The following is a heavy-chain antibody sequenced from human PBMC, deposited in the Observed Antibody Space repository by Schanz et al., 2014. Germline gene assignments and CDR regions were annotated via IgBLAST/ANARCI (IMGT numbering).Heavy chain of an antibody. J-gene: IGHJ6*03. D-gene: IGHD6-19*01. CDR1: GGTFSSFG. CDR2: IIPSLGIA. V-gene: IGHV1-69*02. CDR3: ARLGTGMAVAGSVIDSYYYYMDV. Sequence: VQLEQSGAEVKKPGSSVKVSCKASGGTFSSFGINWVRQAPGQGLEWMEWIIPSLGIANYAQKFQGRVTITANRSTSTAYMELSSLRSEDTAVYYCARLGTGMAVAGSVIDSYYYYMDVWGEGTTVTVSS.